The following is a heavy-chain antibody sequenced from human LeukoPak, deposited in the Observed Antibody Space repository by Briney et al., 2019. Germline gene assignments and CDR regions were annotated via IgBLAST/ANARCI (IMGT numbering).Heavy chain of an antibody. V-gene: IGHV3-30-3*01. J-gene: IGHJ4*02. CDR1: GFTFSSYA. CDR2: ISYDGSNK. D-gene: IGHD1-26*01. Sequence: GGSLRLSCAASGFTFSSYAMHWVRQAPGKGLEWVAVISYDGSNKYYADSVKGRFTISRDNAKKTLYLQMNSLGAEDTAVYYCARGAVAGANFDYWGLGTLVTVSS. CDR3: ARGAVAGANFDY.